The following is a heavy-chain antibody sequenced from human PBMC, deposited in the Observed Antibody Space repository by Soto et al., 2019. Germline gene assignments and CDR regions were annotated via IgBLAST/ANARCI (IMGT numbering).Heavy chain of an antibody. J-gene: IGHJ6*02. V-gene: IGHV1-69*06. CDR1: GGTFGNSA. D-gene: IGHD3-10*01. CDR3: ARSYYGSGSYWFYGMDV. Sequence: SVKVSCKASGGTFGNSAISWVRQAPGQGLEWMGGIIPSFATGNSAPEFQGRLTITADKSTTTAYMELSSLRSEDTAVYYCARSYYGSGSYWFYGMDVWGQGTTVTV. CDR2: IIPSFATG.